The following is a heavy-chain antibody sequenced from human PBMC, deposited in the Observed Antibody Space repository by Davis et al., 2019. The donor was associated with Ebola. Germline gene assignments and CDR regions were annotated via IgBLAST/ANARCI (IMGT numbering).Heavy chain of an antibody. D-gene: IGHD3-22*01. CDR3: ARGYYDSGY. V-gene: IGHV3-73*01. CDR1: GFTFSGSA. J-gene: IGHJ4*02. CDR2: IRSKANSYAT. Sequence: GGSLRLSCAASGFTFSGSAMHWVRQASGKGLEWVGRIRSKANSYATAYAASVKGRFTISRDDSKNTAYLQMNSLKTEDTAVYYCARGYYDSGYWGQGTLVTVSS.